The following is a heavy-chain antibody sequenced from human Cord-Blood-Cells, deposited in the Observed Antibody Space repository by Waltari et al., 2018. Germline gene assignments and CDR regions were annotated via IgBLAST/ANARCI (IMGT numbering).Heavy chain of an antibody. CDR1: GGSISSYY. Sequence: QVQLQESGPGLVKPSETLSLTCTVSGGSISSYYWSWIRQPPGKGLEWIGYIYYSGSTTYTPSLKSRVTISVDTSKNQFSLKLGSVTAADTAVYYCARLQGGSSWYDYWGQGTLVTVSS. D-gene: IGHD6-13*01. V-gene: IGHV4-59*08. CDR3: ARLQGGSSWYDY. CDR2: IYYSGST. J-gene: IGHJ4*02.